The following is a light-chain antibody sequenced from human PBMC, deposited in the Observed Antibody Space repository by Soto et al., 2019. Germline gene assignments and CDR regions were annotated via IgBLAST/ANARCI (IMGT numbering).Light chain of an antibody. Sequence: EIVLTQSPGTLSLSPGERATLSCRASQSVSSSYLAWYQQKPGQAPRLLIYGASSRATGIPDRFSGSGSGTDFTLTISRLEPEDFAVYYCQQYNNWPWINVGQGTRLESK. V-gene: IGKV3-20*01. CDR1: QSVSSSY. CDR3: QQYNNWPWIN. CDR2: GAS. J-gene: IGKJ5*01.